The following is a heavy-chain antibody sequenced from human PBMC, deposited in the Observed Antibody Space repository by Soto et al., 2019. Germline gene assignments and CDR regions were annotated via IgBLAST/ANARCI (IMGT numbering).Heavy chain of an antibody. CDR3: AIRRRGGYCNY. CDR1: GGSFSGYY. J-gene: IGHJ4*02. Sequence: SETLPLTCAVYGGSFSGYYWSWIRQPPGKGLEWIGEINHSGSTNYNPSLKSRVTISVDTSKNQFSLKLSSVTAADTAVYYCAIRRRGGYCNYWGQGTLVTVSS. V-gene: IGHV4-34*01. CDR2: INHSGST. D-gene: IGHD2-15*01.